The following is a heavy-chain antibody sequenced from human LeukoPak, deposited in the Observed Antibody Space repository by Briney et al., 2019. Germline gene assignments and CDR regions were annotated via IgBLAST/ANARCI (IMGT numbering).Heavy chain of an antibody. CDR1: GGSFSGYY. CDR2: IKHSGST. D-gene: IGHD2-2*01. J-gene: IGHJ4*02. V-gene: IGHV4-34*01. CDR3: ARSSQDIVVVPAAPLVATAHLDY. Sequence: SETLSLTCAVYGGSFSGYYWSWIRQPPGKGLEWIGEIKHSGSTNYNPSLKSRVTISVDTSKNQFSLKLSSVTAADTAVYYCARSSQDIVVVPAAPLVATAHLDYWGQGTLVTVSS.